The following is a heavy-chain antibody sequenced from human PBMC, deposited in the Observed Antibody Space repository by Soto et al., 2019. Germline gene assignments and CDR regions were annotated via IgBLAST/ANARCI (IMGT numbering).Heavy chain of an antibody. CDR3: ARASSTRGYSYGYWFDP. CDR1: GGSISSGGYY. J-gene: IGHJ5*02. D-gene: IGHD5-18*01. Sequence: QVQLQESGPGLVKPSQTLSLTRTVSGGSISSGGYYWSWIRQHPGKGLEWIGYIYYSGSTYYNPSLKSRVTISVDTSKNHFSLKLSSVTAADTAVYYCARASSTRGYSYGYWFDPWGQGTLVTVSS. CDR2: IYYSGST. V-gene: IGHV4-31*03.